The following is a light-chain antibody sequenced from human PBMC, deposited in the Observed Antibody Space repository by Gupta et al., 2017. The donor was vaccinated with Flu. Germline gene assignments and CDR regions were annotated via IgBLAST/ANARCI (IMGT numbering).Light chain of an antibody. CDR1: SNIGAGYD. CDR2: GNG. J-gene: IGLJ3*02. V-gene: IGLV1-40*01. Sequence: SNIGAGYDVHWYQQLPGTAPKLLIYGNGNRPSGVPDRFSGSKSGTSASLAITGLQAEDEADYSCQSYDNSLSAGVFGGGTQLTVV. CDR3: QSYDNSLSAGV.